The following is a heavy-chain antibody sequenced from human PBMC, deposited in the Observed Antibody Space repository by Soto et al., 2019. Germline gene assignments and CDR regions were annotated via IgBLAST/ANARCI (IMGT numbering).Heavy chain of an antibody. CDR2: ISDSGNNT. CDR3: ARGLPDTYGMDV. J-gene: IGHJ6*02. V-gene: IGHV3-23*01. Sequence: GGSLRLSCATSASSFTEYAMGWVRQAPGKGLEWVSAISDSGNNTYYADSVKGRFTISRDNSKNTLYLQMNSLRAEDTAVYYCARGLPDTYGMDVWGQGTTVTVSS. CDR1: ASSFTEYA.